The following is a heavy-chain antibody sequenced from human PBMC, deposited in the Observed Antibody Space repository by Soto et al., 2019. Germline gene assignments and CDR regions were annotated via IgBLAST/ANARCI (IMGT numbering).Heavy chain of an antibody. D-gene: IGHD3-3*01. Sequence: QAQLVESGGGVVQPGRSLRLSCAPSGFTFRNYGMHWVRQAPGKGLEWVALIWYDESETFYADSVKGRFTISRDNSXXTLYLQMNSLRVEDTAVYYCARDSDDFWTNYGMDVWGQGTTVTVSS. CDR1: GFTFRNYG. CDR2: IWYDESET. J-gene: IGHJ6*02. V-gene: IGHV3-33*01. CDR3: ARDSDDFWTNYGMDV.